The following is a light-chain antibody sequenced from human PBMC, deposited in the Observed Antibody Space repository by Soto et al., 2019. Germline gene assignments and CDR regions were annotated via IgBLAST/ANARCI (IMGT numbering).Light chain of an antibody. J-gene: IGKJ2*01. CDR2: EAS. Sequence: DIHMAQSPPSLSASVGDRVTITCRASHNIVTYLNWYQQKAGKASSLLFYEASHLQSGVPLRLFDSGSGTDFNFPVDKRQHEDLATYLCHPSQSMPPTFGPGTKLQIK. V-gene: IGKV1-39*01. CDR1: HNIVTY. CDR3: HPSQSMPPT.